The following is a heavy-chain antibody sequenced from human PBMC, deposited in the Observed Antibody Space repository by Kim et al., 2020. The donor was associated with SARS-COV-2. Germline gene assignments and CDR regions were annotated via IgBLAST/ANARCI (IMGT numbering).Heavy chain of an antibody. Sequence: ASVKVSCKASGYTFTGYYMHWVRQAPGQGLEWMGWINPNSGGTNYAQKFQGGVTMTRDTSISTAYMELSRLRSDETAVYYCARDPLYSGSYGSGDSVAFDIWGQGTMVTVSS. CDR1: GYTFTGYY. D-gene: IGHD1-26*01. V-gene: IGHV1-2*02. CDR2: INPNSGGT. J-gene: IGHJ3*02. CDR3: ARDPLYSGSYGSGDSVAFDI.